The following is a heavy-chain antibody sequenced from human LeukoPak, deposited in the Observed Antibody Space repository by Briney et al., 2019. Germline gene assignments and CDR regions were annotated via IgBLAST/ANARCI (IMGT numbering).Heavy chain of an antibody. J-gene: IGHJ6*03. CDR1: GYTFTSYG. V-gene: IGHV1-18*01. CDR2: ISAYNGNT. D-gene: IGHD6-19*01. CDR3: ARRIAVAGTGDYYYYMDV. Sequence: ASVKVSCKASGYTFTSYGISWVRQAPGQGLEWMGWISAYNGNTNYAQKLQGRVTMTTDTSTSTAYMELSSLRSEDTAVYYCARRIAVAGTGDYYYYMDVWGKGTTVTVSS.